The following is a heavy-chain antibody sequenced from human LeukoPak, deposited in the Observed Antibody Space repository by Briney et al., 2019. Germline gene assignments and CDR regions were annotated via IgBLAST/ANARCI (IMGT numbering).Heavy chain of an antibody. Sequence: ASVKVSCKASGYTFTSYYIHWVRQAPGQGLEWMGWINPNSVATNSAQKFHGRVTMTRDTSISKAYMELRRLKSDDTAMYYCAREVDTAMGAFDYWGEGTLVTASS. J-gene: IGHJ4*02. V-gene: IGHV1-2*02. CDR2: INPNSVAT. CDR3: AREVDTAMGAFDY. CDR1: GYTFTSYY. D-gene: IGHD5-18*01.